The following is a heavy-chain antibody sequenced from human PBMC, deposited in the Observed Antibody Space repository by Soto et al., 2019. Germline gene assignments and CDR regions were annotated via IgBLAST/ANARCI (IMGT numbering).Heavy chain of an antibody. V-gene: IGHV4-30-2*01. Sequence: SETLSLTCDVSGDSISSGGYSWNWIRQPPGKGLEWIGNIYQSGTTDYNPSLKSRVTISVDRSKNQFSLKLSSVTAADTAVYYCARAIVGGGVYYYYYGMDVWGQGTTVTVSS. CDR1: GDSISSGGYS. CDR2: IYQSGTT. J-gene: IGHJ6*02. CDR3: ARAIVGGGVYYYYYGMDV. D-gene: IGHD3-16*02.